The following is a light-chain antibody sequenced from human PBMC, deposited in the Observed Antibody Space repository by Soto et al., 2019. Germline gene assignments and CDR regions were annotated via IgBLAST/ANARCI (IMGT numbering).Light chain of an antibody. CDR3: QQYGSSPT. CDR1: QSVDSKY. Sequence: EIVLTQSPGTLSLSPGETATLSCRASQSVDSKYLAWYQQTSGQAPRVLIYGASSRATGSPDRFSGSGSGTDFTLTISRLEPGDFAVYDCQQYGSSPTFGQGTRVEIK. CDR2: GAS. J-gene: IGKJ1*01. V-gene: IGKV3-20*01.